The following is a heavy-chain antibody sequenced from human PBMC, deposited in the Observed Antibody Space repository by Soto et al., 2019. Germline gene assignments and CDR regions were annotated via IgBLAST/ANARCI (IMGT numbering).Heavy chain of an antibody. CDR3: AKDIDQLLWFGELTGYDY. CDR2: ICYDGSNI. D-gene: IGHD3-10*01. CDR1: GFTFSSYG. V-gene: IGHV3-33*06. J-gene: IGHJ4*02. Sequence: GGSLRLSCAASGFTFSSYGLHWVRQAPGKGLEWVAVICYDGSNIYYADSVKGRFTVSRDNPKNTLYLQMNSLRAEDTAVYYCAKDIDQLLWFGELTGYDYWGQVTLVTVSS.